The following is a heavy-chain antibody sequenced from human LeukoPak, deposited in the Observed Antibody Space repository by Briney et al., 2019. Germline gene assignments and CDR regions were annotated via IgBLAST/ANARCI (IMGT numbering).Heavy chain of an antibody. D-gene: IGHD3-10*01. V-gene: IGHV3-23*01. CDR2: ISPRGDIT. Sequence: GGSLRLSCAASGFTFSSHGMNWVRQAPGKGLEWVSGISPRGDITYYADSVKGRFTISRDNSKNTLYLQMNSLRAEDTAVYYCASILLWYVYDYWGQGTLVTVSS. J-gene: IGHJ4*02. CDR3: ASILLWYVYDY. CDR1: GFTFSSHG.